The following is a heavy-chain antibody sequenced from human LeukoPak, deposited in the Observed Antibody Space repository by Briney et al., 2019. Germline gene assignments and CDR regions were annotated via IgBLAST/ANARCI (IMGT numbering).Heavy chain of an antibody. J-gene: IGHJ3*02. CDR1: GGSISSYY. V-gene: IGHV4-4*07. CDR3: ARGIAAASERAFDI. Sequence: SETLSPTCTVSGGSISSYYWSWIRQPAGKGLEWIGRIYSSGSTDYNPSLKSRVTMSVDTSKNQFSLKMRSVTAADTAVYYCARGIAAASERAFDIWGQGTMVTVSS. CDR2: IYSSGST. D-gene: IGHD6-13*01.